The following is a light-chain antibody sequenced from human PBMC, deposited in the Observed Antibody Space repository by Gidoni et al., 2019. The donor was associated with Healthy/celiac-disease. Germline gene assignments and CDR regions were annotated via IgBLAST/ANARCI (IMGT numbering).Light chain of an antibody. CDR1: SSDVGGYNY. V-gene: IGLV2-14*01. J-gene: IGLJ3*02. CDR2: DVS. Sequence: SALTHPASVSGSPGHSITISCTGTSSDVGGYNYVSWYQQHPGKAPKLMIYDVSNRPSGVSNRFSGSKSGNTASLTISGLQAEDEADYYCSSYTSSSTLVFGGGTKLTVL. CDR3: SSYTSSSTLV.